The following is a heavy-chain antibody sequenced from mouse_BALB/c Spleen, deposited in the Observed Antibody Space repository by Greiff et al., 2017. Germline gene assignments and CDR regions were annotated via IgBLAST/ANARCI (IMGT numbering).Heavy chain of an antibody. CDR3: ARRGAPFDY. Sequence: VQLQQSGPGLVAPSQSLSITCTVSGFSLTSYGVHWVRQPPGKGLEWLGVIWAGGSTNYYSALMSRLSISKDNSKSQVFLKMNSLQTDDTAMYYCARRGAPFDYWGQGTTLTVSA. CDR1: GFSLTSYG. J-gene: IGHJ2*01. CDR2: IWAGGST. V-gene: IGHV2-9*02.